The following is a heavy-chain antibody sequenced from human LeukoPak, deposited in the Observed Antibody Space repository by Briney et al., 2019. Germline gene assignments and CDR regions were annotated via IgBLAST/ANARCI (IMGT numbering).Heavy chain of an antibody. Sequence: SVKVSCKASGGTYSSYAISWVRQAPGQGLEWMGGIIPIFGTANYAQKFQGRVTITADESTSTAYMELSSLRSEDTAVYYCARGGYYDFWSGYYRGSGQNWFDPWGQGTLVTVSS. V-gene: IGHV1-69*13. J-gene: IGHJ5*02. CDR2: IIPIFGTA. D-gene: IGHD3-3*01. CDR1: GGTYSSYA. CDR3: ARGGYYDFWSGYYRGSGQNWFDP.